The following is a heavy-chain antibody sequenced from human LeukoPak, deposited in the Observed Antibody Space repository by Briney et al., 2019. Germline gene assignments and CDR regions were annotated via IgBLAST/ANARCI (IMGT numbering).Heavy chain of an antibody. CDR3: ANSGYYCSSTSCPWRRAFDI. J-gene: IGHJ3*02. D-gene: IGHD2-2*01. Sequence: GGSLRLSCAASGFTFSNAWMSWVRQAPGKGLEWVSYISSTGTTIYYADSVKGRFTISRDNAQNSLYLQMSSLRAEDTAVYYCANSGYYCSSTSCPWRRAFDIWGQGTMVTVSS. CDR2: ISSTGTTI. CDR1: GFTFSNAW. V-gene: IGHV3-11*01.